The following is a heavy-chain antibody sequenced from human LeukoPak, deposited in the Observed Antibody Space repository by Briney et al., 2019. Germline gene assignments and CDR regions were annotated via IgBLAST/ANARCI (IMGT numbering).Heavy chain of an antibody. CDR3: ARGTFYWRAFEI. J-gene: IGHJ3*02. V-gene: IGHV4-34*01. CDR2: INHSGST. D-gene: IGHD2/OR15-2a*01. Sequence: PSQSPPLTRAVHGATSSGYYCSWLRQPPAKGLEWIGEINHSGSTNYNPSLKSRVTISVDTSNNQFSLKLSSVTAAHTAVHYCARGTFYWRAFEIWGQGTMVTVSS. CDR1: GATSSGYY.